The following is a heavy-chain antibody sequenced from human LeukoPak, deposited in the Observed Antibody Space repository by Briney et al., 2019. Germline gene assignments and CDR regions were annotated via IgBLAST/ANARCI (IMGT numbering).Heavy chain of an antibody. Sequence: PSETLSLTCTVSGGSISNYYWNWIRQPPGKGLEWIGYIYYTGSTNYNPSLKSRVTMSVDTSKSQFSLKLSSVTAADTAVYYCARDPSYYDYVWGRYHYTVLDYWGQGTLVTVSS. J-gene: IGHJ4*02. V-gene: IGHV4-59*12. CDR1: GGSISNYY. CDR3: ARDPSYYDYVWGRYHYTVLDY. D-gene: IGHD3-16*02. CDR2: IYYTGST.